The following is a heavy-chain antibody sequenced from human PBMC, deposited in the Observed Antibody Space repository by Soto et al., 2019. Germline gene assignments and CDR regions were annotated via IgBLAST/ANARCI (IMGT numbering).Heavy chain of an antibody. J-gene: IGHJ5*02. CDR1: GFTFSSYS. Sequence: GSLRLSCAASGFTFSSYSMNWVRQAPGKGLEWVSSISSSSSYIYYADSVKGRFTISRDNAKNSLYLQMNSLRAKDTAVYYCALKGYSSSPGSFDPWGQGTLVTVYS. D-gene: IGHD6-13*01. CDR3: ALKGYSSSPGSFDP. CDR2: ISSSSSYI. V-gene: IGHV3-21*01.